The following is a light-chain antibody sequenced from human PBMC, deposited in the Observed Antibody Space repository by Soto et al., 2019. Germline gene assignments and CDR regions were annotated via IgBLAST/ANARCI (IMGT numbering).Light chain of an antibody. CDR1: MRDVGAYNL. Sequence: QSVLTQPASVSGSAGQSITISCSGTMRDVGAYNLVSWYQQHPGTAPKLIIYEGSKRPSGVSNRFSGSKSGNTASLTISGLQAEDEAHYYCCSYVGSDTYVIFGGGTKLTVL. V-gene: IGLV2-23*01. J-gene: IGLJ2*01. CDR3: CSYVGSDTYVI. CDR2: EGS.